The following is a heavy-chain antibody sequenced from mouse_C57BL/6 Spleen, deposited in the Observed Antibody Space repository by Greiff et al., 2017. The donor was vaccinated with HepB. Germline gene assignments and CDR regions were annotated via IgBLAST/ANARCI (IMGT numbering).Heavy chain of an antibody. CDR1: GYTFTSYT. Sequence: QVQLQESGAELARPGASVKMSCKASGYTFTSYTMHWVKQRPGQGLEWIGYINPSSGYTKYNQKFKDKATLTADKSSSTAYMQLSSLTSEDSAVYYCASHYYGSSNEGFAYWGQGTLVTVSA. D-gene: IGHD1-1*01. J-gene: IGHJ3*01. CDR3: ASHYYGSSNEGFAY. CDR2: INPSSGYT. V-gene: IGHV1-4*01.